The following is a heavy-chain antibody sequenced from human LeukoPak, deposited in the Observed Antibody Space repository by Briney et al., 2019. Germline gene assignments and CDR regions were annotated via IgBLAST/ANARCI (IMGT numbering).Heavy chain of an antibody. CDR1: GGSISSYY. CDR2: IYYSGST. J-gene: IGHJ4*02. D-gene: IGHD3-3*01. CDR3: ARATLYYDFWSGYYHPSHFDY. Sequence: SETLSLTCTVSGGSISSYYWSWIRQPPGKGLEWIGCIYYSGSTYYNPSLKSRVTISVDTSKNQFSLKLSSVTAADTAVYYCARATLYYDFWSGYYHPSHFDYWGQGTLVTVSS. V-gene: IGHV4-59*08.